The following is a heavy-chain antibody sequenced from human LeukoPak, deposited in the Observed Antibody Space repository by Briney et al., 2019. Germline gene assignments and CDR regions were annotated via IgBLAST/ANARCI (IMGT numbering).Heavy chain of an antibody. D-gene: IGHD3-10*01. CDR2: ISSSGSTI. CDR3: AKGPRTVRFGDRHKGMFDY. J-gene: IGHJ4*02. Sequence: GGSLRLSCAASGFTFSSYAMNWVRQAPGKGLEWVSYISSSGSTIYYADSVKGRFISSRDNTKNSLYLQMNSLRAEDTAIYYCAKGPRTVRFGDRHKGMFDYWGQGTLVTVPS. V-gene: IGHV3-48*03. CDR1: GFTFSSYA.